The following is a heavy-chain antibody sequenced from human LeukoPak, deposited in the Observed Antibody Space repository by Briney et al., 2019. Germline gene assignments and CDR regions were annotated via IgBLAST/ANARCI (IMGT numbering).Heavy chain of an antibody. CDR3: ARDRRTPWGYFDL. CDR1: GYSISSGYY. Sequence: SETLSLTCAVSGYSISSGYYWGWIRQPPGKGLEWIGSIYHSGSTYYNPSLKSRVTISVDTSKNQFSLKLSSVTAADTAVYYCARDRRTPWGYFDLWGRGTLVTVSS. CDR2: IYHSGST. V-gene: IGHV4-38-2*02. D-gene: IGHD7-27*01. J-gene: IGHJ2*01.